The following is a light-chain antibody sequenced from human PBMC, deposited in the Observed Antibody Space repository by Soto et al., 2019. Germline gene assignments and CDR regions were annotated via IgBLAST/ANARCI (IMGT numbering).Light chain of an antibody. Sequence: DIQMTQSPSSLSPSVGDRVTITCRASRDIRNALAWFQQKPGKAPKSLIYAASILQSGVPSRFSGSGSATDYTLTISSLQPEDFATYYCQQYKSYPITFGQGTRLEVK. CDR2: AAS. CDR3: QQYKSYPIT. CDR1: RDIRNA. V-gene: IGKV1-16*01. J-gene: IGKJ5*01.